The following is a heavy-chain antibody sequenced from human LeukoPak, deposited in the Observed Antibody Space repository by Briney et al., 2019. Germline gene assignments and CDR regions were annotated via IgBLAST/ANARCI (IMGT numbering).Heavy chain of an antibody. J-gene: IGHJ4*02. Sequence: GASVKVSCKASGYTFTGYYMHWVRQAPGQGLEWMGWINPNSGGTNYAQKFQGRVTMTRDTSISTAYMELSRLRSDDTAVYYCARGKYSYGSNYFDYWGQGTLVTVSS. D-gene: IGHD5-18*01. V-gene: IGHV1-2*02. CDR3: ARGKYSYGSNYFDY. CDR1: GYTFTGYY. CDR2: INPNSGGT.